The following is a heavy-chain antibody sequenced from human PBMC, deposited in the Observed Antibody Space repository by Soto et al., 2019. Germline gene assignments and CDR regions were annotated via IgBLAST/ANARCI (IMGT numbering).Heavy chain of an antibody. CDR1: GFTFSSYA. D-gene: IGHD1-26*01. J-gene: IGHJ3*02. CDR2: ISGSGGSA. CDR3: AREAIVKTMSDAFDI. V-gene: IGHV3-23*01. Sequence: PGGSLRLSCAASGFTFSSYAMSWVRQAPGKGLEWVSAISGSGGSAYYADSVKGRFTISRDNSKNSVYLQMNSLRADDTAAYYCAREAIVKTMSDAFDIWGQGTMVTVSS.